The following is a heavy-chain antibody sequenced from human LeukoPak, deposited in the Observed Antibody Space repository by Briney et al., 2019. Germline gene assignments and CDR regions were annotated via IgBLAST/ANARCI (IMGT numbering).Heavy chain of an antibody. V-gene: IGHV1-18*01. CDR1: GYTFTSYG. D-gene: IGHD6-13*01. J-gene: IGHJ4*02. CDR3: ARESYIAARARLSDY. CDR2: ISAYNGNT. Sequence: ASVTVSFKASGYTFTSYGISWVRQAPGQGLEWMGWISAYNGNTNYAQKLQGRVTMTTDTSTSTAYMELRSLRSDDTAVYYCARESYIAARARLSDYWGQGTLVTVSS.